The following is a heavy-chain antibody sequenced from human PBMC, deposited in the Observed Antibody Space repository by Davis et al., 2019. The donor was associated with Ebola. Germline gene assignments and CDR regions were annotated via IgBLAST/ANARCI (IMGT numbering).Heavy chain of an antibody. CDR1: GGSISSSSYY. CDR2: IYYSGST. V-gene: IGHV4-39*01. D-gene: IGHD3-22*01. CDR3: ARRPPHYYDSSGQDDAFDI. J-gene: IGHJ3*02. Sequence: PSETLSLTCSVSGGSISSSSYYWGWIRQPPGKGLEWIGSIYYSGSTYYNPSLKSRVTISVDTSKNQFSLKLSSVTAADTAVYYCARRPPHYYDSSGQDDAFDIWGQGTMVTVSS.